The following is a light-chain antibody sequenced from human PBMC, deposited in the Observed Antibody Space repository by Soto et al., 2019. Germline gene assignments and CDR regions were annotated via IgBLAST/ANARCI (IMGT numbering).Light chain of an antibody. CDR3: SSYTSSSTLGGV. CDR2: DVS. Sequence: QSALTQPASVSGSPGQSITISCTGTSSDVGGYNYVSWYQHHPGKAPKLMIYDVSNRPSGVSNRFSGSKSGNTASLTISGLQAEDEADYYCSSYTSSSTLGGVFGTGTKVPVL. J-gene: IGLJ1*01. CDR1: SSDVGGYNY. V-gene: IGLV2-14*03.